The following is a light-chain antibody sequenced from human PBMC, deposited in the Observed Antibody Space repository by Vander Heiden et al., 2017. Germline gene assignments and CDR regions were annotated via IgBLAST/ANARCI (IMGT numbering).Light chain of an antibody. V-gene: IGKV1-5*03. CDR3: QQCASYYS. CDR2: TAS. J-gene: IGKJ2*03. CDR1: QSITDW. Sequence: DIQMTQSPSTLSASLGDKVTITCRATQSITDWLAWYQQRPGEARRLLNYTASNLEGGVPTRFSGSGSGTLSTPTSSSLQPDDAATYCCQQCASYYSFGQGTKVEIK.